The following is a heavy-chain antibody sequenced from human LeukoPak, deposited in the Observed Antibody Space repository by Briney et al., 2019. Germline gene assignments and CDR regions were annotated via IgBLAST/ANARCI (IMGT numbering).Heavy chain of an antibody. V-gene: IGHV5-51*01. J-gene: IGHJ4*02. D-gene: IGHD3-10*01. Sequence: GESLKISCKGSGYSFTSYWIGWVRQMPGKGLEWMGIIYPGDSDTRYSPSFRGQVTISADKSISTAYLQWSSLKASDTAMYYCAINEKVRGVIIPFDYWGQGTLVTVSS. CDR1: GYSFTSYW. CDR3: AINEKVRGVIIPFDY. CDR2: IYPGDSDT.